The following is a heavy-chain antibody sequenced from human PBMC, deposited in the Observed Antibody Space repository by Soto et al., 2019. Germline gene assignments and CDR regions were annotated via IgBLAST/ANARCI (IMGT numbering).Heavy chain of an antibody. Sequence: GASVKVSCKASGYSFTSYGISWVRQAPGQGLEWLGWINPNNGDTNYAQKFRGRVTMTRDTSNNTVYMELTRLTSDDTAVYFCARVVVPTTYFDSWGQGTPVTVSS. CDR3: ARVVVPTTYFDS. CDR2: INPNNGDT. CDR1: GYSFTSYG. J-gene: IGHJ4*02. D-gene: IGHD3-22*01. V-gene: IGHV1-18*01.